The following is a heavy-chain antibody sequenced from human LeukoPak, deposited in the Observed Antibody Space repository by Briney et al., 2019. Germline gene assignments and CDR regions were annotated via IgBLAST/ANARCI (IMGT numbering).Heavy chain of an antibody. V-gene: IGHV3-53*01. Sequence: PGGSLRLSCAASGFTVSSNYMSWVRQAPGKGLEWVSVIYSGGSTYYADSVKGRFTISRDNSKNTPYLQMNSLRAEDTAVYYCARDLPGRSGSYYKWGQGTLVTVSS. D-gene: IGHD3-10*01. CDR3: ARDLPGRSGSYYK. J-gene: IGHJ4*02. CDR2: IYSGGST. CDR1: GFTVSSNY.